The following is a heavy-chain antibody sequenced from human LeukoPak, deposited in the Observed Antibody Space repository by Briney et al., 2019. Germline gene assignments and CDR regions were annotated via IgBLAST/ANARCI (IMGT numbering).Heavy chain of an antibody. V-gene: IGHV4-34*01. CDR2: INHSGST. Sequence: SETLSLTCAVYGGSFSGYYWSWIRQPPGKGLEWIGEINHSGSTNYNPSLKSRVTISVDTSKNQFSLKLSSVTVADTAVYYCARQGMVRGVIGGFDYWGQGTLVTVSS. CDR3: ARQGMVRGVIGGFDY. CDR1: GGSFSGYY. J-gene: IGHJ4*02. D-gene: IGHD3-10*01.